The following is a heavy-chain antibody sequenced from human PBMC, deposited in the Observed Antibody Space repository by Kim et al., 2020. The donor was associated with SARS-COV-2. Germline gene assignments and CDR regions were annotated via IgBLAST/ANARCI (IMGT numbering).Heavy chain of an antibody. CDR2: INHSGST. V-gene: IGHV4-34*01. D-gene: IGHD5-12*01. CDR1: GGSFSGYY. J-gene: IGHJ4*02. CDR3: ATPGATDYFDY. Sequence: SETLSHTCAVYGGSFSGYYWSWIRQPPGKGLEWIGEINHSGSTNYNPSLKSRVTISVDTSKNQFSLKLSSVTAADTAVYYCATPGATDYFDYWGQGTLVTVSS.